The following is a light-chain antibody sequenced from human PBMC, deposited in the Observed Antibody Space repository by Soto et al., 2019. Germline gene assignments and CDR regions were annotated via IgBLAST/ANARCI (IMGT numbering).Light chain of an antibody. V-gene: IGKV1-5*03. J-gene: IGKJ1*01. CDR1: LNINNW. CDR2: KAS. CDR3: QHYNSYSEA. Sequence: DIQMTQSPSTLSASVGDRVTITCRASLNINNWLAWYQQKPGKAPNLLIYKASTLKSGVPSRFSGSGSGTEFTLTISSLQPDDFATYYCQHYNSYSEAFGQGTKVDIK.